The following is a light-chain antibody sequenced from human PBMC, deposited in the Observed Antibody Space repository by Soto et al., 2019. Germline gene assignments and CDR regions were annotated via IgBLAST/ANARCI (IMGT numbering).Light chain of an antibody. CDR2: DVS. V-gene: IGLV2-14*03. CDR1: SSDIGYYNY. Sequence: QSALTQPVSVSGSPGQSITISCTGTSSDIGYYNYVSWYQQHPGKAPKLMIYDVSNRPSGVSNRFSGSKSGNTASLTISGLQAEDEADYYCSSYTSSSTLSYVFGTGTKVTVL. CDR3: SSYTSSSTLSYV. J-gene: IGLJ1*01.